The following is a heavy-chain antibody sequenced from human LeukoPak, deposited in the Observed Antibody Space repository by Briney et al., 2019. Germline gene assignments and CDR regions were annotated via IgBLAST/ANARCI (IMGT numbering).Heavy chain of an antibody. CDR1: GFTFSSYA. CDR2: ISGSGGST. J-gene: IGHJ4*02. Sequence: PGGSLRLSCAASGFTFSSYAMSWVRQAPGKGLEWVSAISGSGGSTYYADSVKGRFTVSRDNSKNTVYLQMNSLRVEDTAIYYCAKRKSGSSGLYYFDYWGQGTLVTVSS. CDR3: AKRKSGSSGLYYFDY. D-gene: IGHD3-10*01. V-gene: IGHV3-23*01.